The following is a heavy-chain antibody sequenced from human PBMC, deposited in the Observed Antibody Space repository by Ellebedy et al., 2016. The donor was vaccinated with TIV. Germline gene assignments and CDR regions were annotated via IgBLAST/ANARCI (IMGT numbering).Heavy chain of an antibody. D-gene: IGHD2/OR15-2a*01. J-gene: IGHJ5*02. CDR1: GVSFTAYY. CDR3: AIGTVYNWFDP. CDR2: INVRENT. Sequence: MPSETLSLTCAVSGVSFTAYYWSWIRQSPDKGLEWIGEINVRENTNYNPSLKSRVTISVDTSKKQFSLNLTSVTAADTAIYYCAIGTVYNWFDPWGQGTLVIVSS. V-gene: IGHV4-34*01.